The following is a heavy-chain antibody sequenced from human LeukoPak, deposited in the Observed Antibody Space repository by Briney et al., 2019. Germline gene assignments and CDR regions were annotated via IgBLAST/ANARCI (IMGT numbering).Heavy chain of an antibody. CDR3: ATYINWVAGDV. CDR1: GFAFSNSW. Sequence: GGSLRLSCAASGFAFSNSWMSWVRQAPGKGLEWVANINHEGGDIHYVDSVKGRFTISRDNAMDSLYLQMNSLRAEDTAVYYCATYINWVAGDVWGQGTTVTVSS. J-gene: IGHJ6*02. V-gene: IGHV3-7*01. CDR2: INHEGGDI. D-gene: IGHD1-1*01.